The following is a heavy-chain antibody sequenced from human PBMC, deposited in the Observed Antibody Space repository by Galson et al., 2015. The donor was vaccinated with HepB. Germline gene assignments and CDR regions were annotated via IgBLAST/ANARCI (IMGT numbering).Heavy chain of an antibody. CDR1: GGSISSYY. CDR2: IYYSGST. CDR3: ARAKGPACFDY. V-gene: IGHV4-59*01. Sequence: SETLSLTCTVSGGSISSYYWSWIRQPPGKGLEWIGYIYYSGSTNYNPSLKSRVTISVDTSKNQFSLKPSSVTAADTAVYYCARAKGPACFDYWGQGTLVTVSS. J-gene: IGHJ4*02.